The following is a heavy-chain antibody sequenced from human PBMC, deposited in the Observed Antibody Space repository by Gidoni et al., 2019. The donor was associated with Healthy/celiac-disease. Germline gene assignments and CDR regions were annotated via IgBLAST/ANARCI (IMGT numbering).Heavy chain of an antibody. J-gene: IGHJ6*02. D-gene: IGHD2-21*02. CDR3: TGMVVTPPWDYYYYGMDV. V-gene: IGHV3-73*01. Sequence: YAASVKGRFTISRDDSKNTAYLQMNSLKTEDTAVYYCTGMVVTPPWDYYYYGMDVWGQGTTVTVSS.